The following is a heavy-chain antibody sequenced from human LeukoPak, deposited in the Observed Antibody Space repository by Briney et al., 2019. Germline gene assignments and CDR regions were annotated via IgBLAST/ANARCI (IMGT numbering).Heavy chain of an antibody. D-gene: IGHD3-22*01. CDR2: ISGSGGST. J-gene: IGHJ1*01. CDR3: AKSGDSSGYSEYFQH. CDR1: GFTFSSYS. V-gene: IGHV3-23*01. Sequence: PGGSPRLSCAASGFTFSSYSMSWVRQAPGKGLEWVSAISGSGGSTYYADSVKGRFTISRDNSKNTLYLQMNSLRAEDTAVYYCAKSGDSSGYSEYFQHWGQGTLVTVSS.